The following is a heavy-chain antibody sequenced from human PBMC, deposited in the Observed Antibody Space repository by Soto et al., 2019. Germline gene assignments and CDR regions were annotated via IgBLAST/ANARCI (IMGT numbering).Heavy chain of an antibody. Sequence: QIQLVQSGGEMKKSGASVKVSCKASGYSFDSYGISWVRQAPGQRPEWMGWISADNGDTRLSQNVQSRLTLTTDTSTNTAYMDLRSLSSDDTAVYYCARDRSYYYETSGYPFDYWGQGTQVTVSS. CDR1: GYSFDSYG. CDR3: ARDRSYYYETSGYPFDY. CDR2: ISADNGDT. J-gene: IGHJ4*02. V-gene: IGHV1-18*01. D-gene: IGHD3-22*01.